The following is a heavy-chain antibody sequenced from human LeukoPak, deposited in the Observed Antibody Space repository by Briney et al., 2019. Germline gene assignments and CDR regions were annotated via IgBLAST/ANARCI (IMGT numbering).Heavy chain of an antibody. CDR1: GGSFSGYY. V-gene: IGHV4-34*01. CDR2: INHSGST. D-gene: IGHD2-21*02. CDR3: ARVAYCGGDCYSLDY. J-gene: IGHJ4*02. Sequence: SETLSLTCAVYGGSFSGYYWSWIRQPPGKGLEWIGEINHSGSTNYNPSLKSRVTISVDTSKNQFSLKLSSVTAADTAVYYCARVAYCGGDCYSLDYWGQGTLVTVSS.